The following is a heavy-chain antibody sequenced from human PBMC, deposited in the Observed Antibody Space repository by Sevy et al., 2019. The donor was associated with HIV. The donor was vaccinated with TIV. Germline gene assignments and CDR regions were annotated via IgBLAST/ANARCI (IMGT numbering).Heavy chain of an antibody. D-gene: IGHD2-2*01. J-gene: IGHJ4*02. CDR2: ISYDGSNK. CDR3: ARWVCISTSCLVDY. Sequence: GGSLRLSCVASGFTFSSYAMHWVRQAPGKGLEWVAVISYDGSNKYYADSVKGRFTISRDNSKNTLYLQMNSLRAEDTAVYYCARWVCISTSCLVDYWGQGTLVTVSS. V-gene: IGHV3-30-3*01. CDR1: GFTFSSYA.